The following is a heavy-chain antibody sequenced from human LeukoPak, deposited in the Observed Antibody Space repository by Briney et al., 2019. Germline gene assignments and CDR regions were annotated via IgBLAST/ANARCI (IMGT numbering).Heavy chain of an antibody. J-gene: IGHJ4*02. D-gene: IGHD4-11*01. CDR2: VSGSGDNT. CDR1: GFTFNNYA. Sequence: GGSLRLSCAASGFTFNNYAMTWVRQAPGKGLEWVSVVSGSGDNTNYADSVKGRFTISRDNSKNTLFLQMNSLRTEDTAVYFCARWGNDYSQFDSWGQGTLVAVS. V-gene: IGHV3-23*01. CDR3: ARWGNDYSQFDS.